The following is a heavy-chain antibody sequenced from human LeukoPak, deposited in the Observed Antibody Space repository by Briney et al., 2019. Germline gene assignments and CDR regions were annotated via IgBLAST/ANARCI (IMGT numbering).Heavy chain of an antibody. D-gene: IGHD5-12*01. CDR2: ISGSGGST. V-gene: IGHV3-23*01. CDR3: ARDSVAANDAFDI. Sequence: PGGSLRLSCAASGFTFSSYAMSWVRQAPGKGLEWVSAISGSGGSTYYADSVKGRFTISRDNSKNTLYLQMNSLRAEDTAVYYCARDSVAANDAFDIWGQGTMVTVSS. J-gene: IGHJ3*02. CDR1: GFTFSSYA.